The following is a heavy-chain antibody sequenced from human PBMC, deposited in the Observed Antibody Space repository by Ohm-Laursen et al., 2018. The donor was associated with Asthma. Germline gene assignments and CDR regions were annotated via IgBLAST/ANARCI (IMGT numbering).Heavy chain of an antibody. D-gene: IGHD4-17*01. V-gene: IGHV3-30*04. CDR2: ISYDGSNK. J-gene: IGHJ4*02. Sequence: SLRLSCAASGFTFRSYAMHWVRQAPGKGLEWVAVISYDGSNKYYADSVKGRFTISRDNSKNTLYLQMNSLRAEDTAVYYCAKGNDYGDYSDYWGQGTLVTVSS. CDR1: GFTFRSYA. CDR3: AKGNDYGDYSDY.